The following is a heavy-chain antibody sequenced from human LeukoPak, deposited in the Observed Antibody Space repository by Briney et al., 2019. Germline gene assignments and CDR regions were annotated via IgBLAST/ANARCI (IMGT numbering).Heavy chain of an antibody. J-gene: IGHJ4*02. CDR1: GFTFSSYG. Sequence: GGSLRLSCAASGFTFSSYGMHWVRQAPGKGPEWVSVIYSGGSTYYADSVKGRFTISRDNSKNTLYLQMNSLRAEDTAVYYCARCLGATTLDYWGQGTLVTVSS. D-gene: IGHD1-26*01. CDR2: IYSGGST. CDR3: ARCLGATTLDY. V-gene: IGHV3-66*01.